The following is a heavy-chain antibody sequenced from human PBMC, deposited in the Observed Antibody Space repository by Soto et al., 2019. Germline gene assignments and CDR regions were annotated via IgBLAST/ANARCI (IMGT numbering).Heavy chain of an antibody. J-gene: IGHJ6*02. CDR2: ISAYNGNT. V-gene: IGHV1-18*01. Sequence: QVQLVQSGAEVKKPGASVKVSCKASGYTVTSYGISWVRQAPGQGLEWMVWISAYNGNTNYAQKLQGRVTMTTDTSTSTAYMELRSLRSDDTALYYCARNSSGWKRYGMAVWGQGTTVTVSS. CDR3: ARNSSGWKRYGMAV. D-gene: IGHD6-19*01. CDR1: GYTVTSYG.